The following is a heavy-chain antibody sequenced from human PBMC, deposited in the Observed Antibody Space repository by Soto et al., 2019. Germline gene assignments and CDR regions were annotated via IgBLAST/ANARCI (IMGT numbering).Heavy chain of an antibody. CDR1: GGSISTNSYY. J-gene: IGHJ4*02. D-gene: IGHD6-19*01. V-gene: IGHV4-39*01. CDR2: IFYSGST. Sequence: SETLSLTCSVSGGSISTNSYYWGWIRQPPGKGLEWIASIFYSGSTFYSPSLRSRVTISVDTSKNQFSLKLSSVTAADTAVYYCARHLGPRSGWYYLDYWGQGTLVTVSS. CDR3: ARHLGPRSGWYYLDY.